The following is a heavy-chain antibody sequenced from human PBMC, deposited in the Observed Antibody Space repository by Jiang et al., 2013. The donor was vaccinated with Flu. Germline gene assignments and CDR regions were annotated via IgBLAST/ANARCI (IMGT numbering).Heavy chain of an antibody. CDR3: ARDTRYGYCSGGICYDDAFDI. D-gene: IGHD2-15*01. Sequence: GSGLVKPSQTLSLTCTVSGGSISSGDYYWSWLRQPPGKGLEWIGYIYYSGSTYYNPSLKSRVTISIDTSKNQFSLKLTSVTAADTAVYYCARDTRYGYCSGGICYDDAFDIWGQGDNGHRLF. V-gene: IGHV4-30-4*01. CDR2: IYYSGST. J-gene: IGHJ3*02. CDR1: GGSISSGDYY.